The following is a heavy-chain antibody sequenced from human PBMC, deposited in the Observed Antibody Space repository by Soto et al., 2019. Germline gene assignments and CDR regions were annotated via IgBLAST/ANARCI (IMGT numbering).Heavy chain of an antibody. Sequence: GGSLRLSCAVSGLTFTTYDFSWVRQGPGKGLEWIAFINPGSTAGHYADSVKGRFTVSGYNAEDSLYLQMNSLTDSYTGVYYGVTAWNANSYGYFDWAQGPLVTFSS. CDR1: GLTFTTYD. J-gene: IGHJ4*02. V-gene: IGHV3-48*02. CDR2: INPGSTAG. D-gene: IGHD3-22*01. CDR3: VTAWNANSYGYFD.